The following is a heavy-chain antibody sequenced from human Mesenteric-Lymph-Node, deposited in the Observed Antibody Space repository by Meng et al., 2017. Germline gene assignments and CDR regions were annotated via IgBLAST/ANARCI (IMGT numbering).Heavy chain of an antibody. CDR2: ISGSCGST. Sequence: GESLKISCAASGFTFSSYAMSWVRQAPGKGLEWVSAISGSCGSTYYADSVKGRFTISRDNSKNTLYLQMNSLRAVDTAVYYCAKVGPYWLQRIHWFDPWGQGTLVTVSS. J-gene: IGHJ5*02. CDR1: GFTFSSYA. D-gene: IGHD5-24*01. CDR3: AKVGPYWLQRIHWFDP. V-gene: IGHV3-23*01.